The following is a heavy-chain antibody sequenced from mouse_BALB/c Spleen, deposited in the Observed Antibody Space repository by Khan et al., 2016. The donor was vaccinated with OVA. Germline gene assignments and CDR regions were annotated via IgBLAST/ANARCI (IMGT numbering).Heavy chain of an antibody. J-gene: IGHJ2*01. V-gene: IGHV3-1*02. D-gene: IGHD1-2*01. CDR1: GYSITSGYG. CDR2: ISYSGST. CDR3: ARTARIKY. Sequence: EVQLQESGPVLVKPSQSLSLTCTVTGYSITSGYGWNWIRQFPGNKLEWMGYISYSGSTNYNPSLKSRISITRDTANNHFFLLLNSLHTQDTATYYRARTARIKYWGQGTTLTVSS.